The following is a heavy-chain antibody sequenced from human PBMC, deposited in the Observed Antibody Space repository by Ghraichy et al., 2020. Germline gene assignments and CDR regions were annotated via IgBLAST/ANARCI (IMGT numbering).Heavy chain of an antibody. J-gene: IGHJ5*02. CDR1: GFTFSDHY. V-gene: IGHV3-72*01. Sequence: GESLNISCAASGFTFSDHYMDWVRLAPGKGLEWVGRTRNKANSYTTEYAASVKGRFTILRDDSKNSLYLQMNSLKTEDTAVYYCARVPVAGTMRFDPWGQGTLVTVSS. CDR3: ARVPVAGTMRFDP. D-gene: IGHD6-19*01. CDR2: TRNKANSYTT.